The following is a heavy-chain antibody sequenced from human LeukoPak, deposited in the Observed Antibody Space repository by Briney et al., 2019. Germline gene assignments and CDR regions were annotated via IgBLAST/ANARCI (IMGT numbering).Heavy chain of an antibody. J-gene: IGHJ3*02. CDR3: ARDPDYGDQDNAFDI. Sequence: SVKVSCKASGGTFSSYAISWVRQAPGQGLEWMGRIIPIFGTANYAQKFQGRVTITTDESTSTAYMELSSLRSEDTAVYYCARDPDYGDQDNAFDIWGQGTMVTVSS. CDR2: IIPIFGTA. CDR1: GGTFSSYA. V-gene: IGHV1-69*05. D-gene: IGHD4-17*01.